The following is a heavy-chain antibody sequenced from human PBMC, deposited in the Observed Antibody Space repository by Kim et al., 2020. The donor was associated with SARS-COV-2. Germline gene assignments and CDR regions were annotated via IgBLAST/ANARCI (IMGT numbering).Heavy chain of an antibody. D-gene: IGHD6-13*01. Sequence: GGSLRLFCAASGFTFSSYWMHWVRQAPGKGLVWVSRINSDGSSTSYADSMKGRFTISRDNAKNTLYLQMNSLRAEDTAVYYCAILAAADNWFDHWGQGTLVTVSS. V-gene: IGHV3-74*01. CDR2: INSDGSST. CDR3: AILAAADNWFDH. CDR1: GFTFSSYW. J-gene: IGHJ5*02.